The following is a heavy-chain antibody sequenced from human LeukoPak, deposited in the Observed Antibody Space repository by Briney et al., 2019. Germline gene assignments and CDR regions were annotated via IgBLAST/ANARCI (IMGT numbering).Heavy chain of an antibody. D-gene: IGHD3-22*01. CDR2: IRYDGSNK. CDR3: AKDSYYDSSGYSPYFDY. CDR1: GFTFCSYG. Sequence: GGSLRLSCAASGFTFCSYGMHWVRQAPGKGLEWVAFIRYDGSNKYYADSVKGRFTISRDNSKNTLYLQMNSLRAEDTAVYYCAKDSYYDSSGYSPYFDYWGQGTLVTVSS. J-gene: IGHJ4*02. V-gene: IGHV3-30*02.